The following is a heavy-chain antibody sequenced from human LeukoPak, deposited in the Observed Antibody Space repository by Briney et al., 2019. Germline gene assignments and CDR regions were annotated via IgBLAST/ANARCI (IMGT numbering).Heavy chain of an antibody. CDR3: ATQVHTPLLTLDH. Sequence: CKGSGYRYTIYRIGGVRQMPGKGLEWMGIIYPGDSDTRCSPSFQGPVTSSPHKSISTGCLEGSGLKASDTAMYYCATQVHTPLLTLDHWGKGTLVTVSS. CDR1: GYRYTIYR. CDR2: IYPGDSDT. V-gene: IGHV5-51*01. D-gene: IGHD5-18*01. J-gene: IGHJ4*02.